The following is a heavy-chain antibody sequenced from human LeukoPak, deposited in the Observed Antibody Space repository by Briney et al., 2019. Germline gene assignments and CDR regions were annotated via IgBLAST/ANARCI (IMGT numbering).Heavy chain of an antibody. CDR1: GFTFSSYA. CDR3: AKMNVLTGYYTPNFDF. J-gene: IGHJ4*02. D-gene: IGHD3-9*01. Sequence: GGSLKLSCAASGFTFSSYAMSWVRQAPRKGLEWVSVVSGSGSSTDYADSVKGRFTISRDNSKNTLYLQMSSLSAEDTAVYYCAKMNVLTGYYTPNFDFWGQGTLVTVSS. CDR2: VSGSGSST. V-gene: IGHV3-23*01.